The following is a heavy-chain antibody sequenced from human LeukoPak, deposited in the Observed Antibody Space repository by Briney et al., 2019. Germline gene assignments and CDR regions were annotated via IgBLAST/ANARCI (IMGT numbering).Heavy chain of an antibody. D-gene: IGHD6-13*01. CDR1: GDSISNSHW. CDR3: ASSTYSSSYLVGS. Sequence: SETLSLTCAVSGDSISNSHWWSWVRQPPRKGLEWIGEIYHGGSTNFNPSLKSRVTISVDTSKNLFSLKLSSVTAADTAVYYCASSTYSSSYLVGSWGQGTLVTVSS. J-gene: IGHJ5*02. CDR2: IYHGGST. V-gene: IGHV4-4*02.